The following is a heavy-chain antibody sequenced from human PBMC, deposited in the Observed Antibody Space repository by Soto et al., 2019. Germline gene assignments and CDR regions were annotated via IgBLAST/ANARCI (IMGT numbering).Heavy chain of an antibody. CDR2: INPNSGGT. Sequence: GASVKVSCKASGYTFTDYYMHWVRQAPGRGLEWMGWINPNSGGTNYAQKFQGRVTMTRDTSISTAYMELSRLRSDDTAVYYCARKLELRGSYYYYYDMDVWGKGTTVTVSS. CDR1: GYTFTDYY. V-gene: IGHV1-2*02. J-gene: IGHJ6*04. CDR3: ARKLELRGSYYYYYDMDV. D-gene: IGHD1-7*01.